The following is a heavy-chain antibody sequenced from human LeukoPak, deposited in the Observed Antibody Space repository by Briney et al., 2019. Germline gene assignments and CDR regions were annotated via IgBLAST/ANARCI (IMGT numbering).Heavy chain of an antibody. CDR3: IGDSSPYYFDY. CDR1: GFSFSSYG. J-gene: IGHJ4*02. Sequence: GGSLRLSCAASGFSFSSYGMSWVRQAPGKGLEWVSGISGSGGSTYYADSVKGRFTISRDNSKNTLYLQMNSLRAEDTAVYYCIGDSSPYYFDYWGQGTLVTVSS. CDR2: ISGSGGST. D-gene: IGHD3-22*01. V-gene: IGHV3-23*01.